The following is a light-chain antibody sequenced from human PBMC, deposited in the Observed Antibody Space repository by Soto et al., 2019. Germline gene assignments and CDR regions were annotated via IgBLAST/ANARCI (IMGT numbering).Light chain of an antibody. CDR1: QSISSY. J-gene: IGKJ1*01. CDR2: AAS. Sequence: DIQMTQSPSSLSASVGDRVTITCRASQSISSYLNWYQQKPGKAPKLLIYAASSLQSGVPSRFSVSGSGTDFTLTISILQPEDFATYYCQQGYSNPQTFGQGTKVDIK. V-gene: IGKV1-39*01. CDR3: QQGYSNPQT.